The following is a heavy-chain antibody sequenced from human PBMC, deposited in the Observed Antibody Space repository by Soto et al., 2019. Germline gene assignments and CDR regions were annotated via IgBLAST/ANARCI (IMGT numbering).Heavy chain of an antibody. Sequence: PGGSLRLSCAASGFTFSDYYMSWIRQAPGKGLEWVSYISSSGSTIYYADSVKGRFTISRDNAKNSLYLQMNSLRAEDTAVYYCARGKYCGGDCYYYYYYGMDVWGQGTTVTVSS. J-gene: IGHJ6*02. CDR1: GFTFSDYY. CDR3: ARGKYCGGDCYYYYYYGMDV. CDR2: ISSSGSTI. D-gene: IGHD2-21*02. V-gene: IGHV3-11*01.